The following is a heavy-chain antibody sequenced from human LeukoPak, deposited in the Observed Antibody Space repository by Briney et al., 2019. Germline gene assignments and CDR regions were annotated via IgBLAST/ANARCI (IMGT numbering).Heavy chain of an antibody. D-gene: IGHD2-15*01. Sequence: PGGSLRLSCAASGFTFRSYWMHWVRQAPGKGLVWVSRIYSDGSSTGYADSVKGRFTISRDNADDLVYLQMNSLRVEDTAVYYCARGWGEKGRCRGGTCNNPQFDYWGQGILVTVSS. CDR1: GFTFRSYW. J-gene: IGHJ4*02. V-gene: IGHV3-74*01. CDR3: ARGWGEKGRCRGGTCNNPQFDY. CDR2: IYSDGSST.